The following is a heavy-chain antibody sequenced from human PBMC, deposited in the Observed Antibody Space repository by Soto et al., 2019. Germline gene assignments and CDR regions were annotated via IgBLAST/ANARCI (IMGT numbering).Heavy chain of an antibody. Sequence: ASVKVSCKASGGTFSSYAISWVRQAPGQGLEWMGGIIPIFGTANYAQKFQGRVTITADESTSTAYMELSSLRSEDTAVYYCASIVDTAMVWDYYYGMDVWGQGTTVTVSS. D-gene: IGHD5-18*01. CDR2: IIPIFGTA. CDR1: GGTFSSYA. CDR3: ASIVDTAMVWDYYYGMDV. J-gene: IGHJ6*02. V-gene: IGHV1-69*13.